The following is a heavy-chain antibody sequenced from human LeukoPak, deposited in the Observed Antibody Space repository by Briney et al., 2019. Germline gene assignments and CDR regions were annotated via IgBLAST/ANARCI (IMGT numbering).Heavy chain of an antibody. CDR2: IGSGGSTI. CDR3: ARDWPTIAAAGTIPEYFQH. Sequence: GGSLRLSCAASGFTFSNYDMNWVRQAPGKGLEWVSYIGSGGSTIYYADSVRGRFTISRDNAKNSLYLQVNSLRAEDTAVYYCARDWPTIAAAGTIPEYFQHWGQGTLVTVSS. CDR1: GFTFSNYD. V-gene: IGHV3-48*03. D-gene: IGHD6-13*01. J-gene: IGHJ1*01.